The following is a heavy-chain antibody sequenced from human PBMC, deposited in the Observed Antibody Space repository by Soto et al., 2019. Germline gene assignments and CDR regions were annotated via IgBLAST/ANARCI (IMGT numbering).Heavy chain of an antibody. V-gene: IGHV3-30*18. Sequence: GGSLRLSCAASGFTFSSYGMHWVRQAPGKGLEWVAVISYDGSNKYYADSVKGRFTISRDNSKNTLYLQMNSLRAEDTAVYYCAKEVGELSLDYWGQGTLVTVSS. CDR1: GFTFSSYG. CDR2: ISYDGSNK. CDR3: AKEVGELSLDY. D-gene: IGHD3-10*01. J-gene: IGHJ4*02.